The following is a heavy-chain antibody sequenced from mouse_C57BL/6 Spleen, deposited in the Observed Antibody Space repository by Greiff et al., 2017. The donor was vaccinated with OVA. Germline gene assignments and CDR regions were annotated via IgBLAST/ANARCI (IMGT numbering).Heavy chain of an antibody. CDR3: AREDYDTLYYAMDY. Sequence: LVESGPGLVKPSQSLSLTCSVTGYSITSGYYWNWIRQFPGNKLEWMGYISYDGSNNYNPSLKNRISITRDTSKNQFFLKLNSVTTEDTATYYCAREDYDTLYYAMDYWGQGTSVTVSS. V-gene: IGHV3-6*01. CDR1: GYSITSGYY. D-gene: IGHD2-4*01. J-gene: IGHJ4*01. CDR2: ISYDGSN.